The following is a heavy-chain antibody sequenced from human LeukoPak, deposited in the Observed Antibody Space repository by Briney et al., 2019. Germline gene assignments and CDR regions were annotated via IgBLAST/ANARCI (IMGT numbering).Heavy chain of an antibody. Sequence: GASVTVSCTASGYTFTDHYIHWVRQAPGQGLEWMGWINPNSGGTNYAQKFQGRVTMTRDTSISTAYMELNRLRSDDTAVYFCATDRLSQELLDYWGQGTPVTVSS. CDR1: GYTFTDHY. CDR2: INPNSGGT. V-gene: IGHV1-2*02. D-gene: IGHD2-15*01. J-gene: IGHJ4*02. CDR3: ATDRLSQELLDY.